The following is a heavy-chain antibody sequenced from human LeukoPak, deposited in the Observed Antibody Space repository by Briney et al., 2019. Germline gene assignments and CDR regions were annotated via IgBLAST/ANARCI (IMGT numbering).Heavy chain of an antibody. CDR3: ANLNSGYLHY. D-gene: IGHD3-22*01. CDR2: IYYSGST. J-gene: IGHJ4*02. CDR1: GGSISSTSYY. Sequence: PSQTLSLTCTVSGGSISSTSYYWGWIRQPPGKGLEWIGSIYYSGSTYYNPSLKSRVTISVDTSKNQFSLKLSSVIAADTAVYYCANLNSGYLHYWGQGTLVTVSS. V-gene: IGHV4-39*01.